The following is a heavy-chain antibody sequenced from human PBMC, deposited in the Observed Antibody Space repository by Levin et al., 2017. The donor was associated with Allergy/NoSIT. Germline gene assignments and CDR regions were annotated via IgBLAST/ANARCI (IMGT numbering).Heavy chain of an antibody. CDR3: ARSSGWYDAFDI. V-gene: IGHV3-74*01. J-gene: IGHJ3*02. Sequence: PGGSLRLSCAASGFTFSSYWMHWVRQAPGKGLVWVSRINSDGSSTSYADSVKGRFTISRDNAKNTLYLQMNSLRAEDTAVYYCARSSGWYDAFDIWGQGTMVTVSS. CDR2: INSDGSST. D-gene: IGHD6-19*01. CDR1: GFTFSSYW.